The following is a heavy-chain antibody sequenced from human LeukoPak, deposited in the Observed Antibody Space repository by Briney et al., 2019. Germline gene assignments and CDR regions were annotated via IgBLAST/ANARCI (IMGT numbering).Heavy chain of an antibody. D-gene: IGHD2-15*01. J-gene: IGHJ6*02. CDR2: ISSSSSYI. CDR1: GFTFSSYN. Sequence: GGSLRLSCAASGFTFSSYNMNWVRQAPGKGLEWVSSISSSSSYIYYADSVKGRFTISRDNAKNSLYLQMNSLRAEDTAVYYCARDRTDIVVVVAAKGPSYYYGMDVWGQGTTVTVSS. V-gene: IGHV3-21*01. CDR3: ARDRTDIVVVVAAKGPSYYYGMDV.